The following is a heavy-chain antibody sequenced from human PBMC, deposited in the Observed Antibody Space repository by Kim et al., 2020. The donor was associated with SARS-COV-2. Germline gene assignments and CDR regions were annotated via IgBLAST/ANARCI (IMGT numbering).Heavy chain of an antibody. CDR3: ARVRSHWSYYYYYGMDV. Sequence: LKRRVTMSVDTSKNQFSLKLSSVTAADTAVYYCARVRSHWSYYYYYGMDVWGQGTTVTVSS. J-gene: IGHJ6*02. V-gene: IGHV4-4*06.